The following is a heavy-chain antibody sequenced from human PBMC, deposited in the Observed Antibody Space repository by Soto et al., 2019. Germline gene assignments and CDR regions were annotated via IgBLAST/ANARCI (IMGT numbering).Heavy chain of an antibody. V-gene: IGHV4-39*01. CDR3: ARHFSGGDPTNYGMDA. CDR1: GSSISSSSYY. CDR2: IYYSGST. J-gene: IGHJ6*02. D-gene: IGHD3-10*01. Sequence: SETLSLTCTVSGSSISSSSYYWGWIRQPPGKGLEWIGSIYYSGSTYYNPSLKSRVTISVDTSKNQFSLKLSSVTAADTAVYYCARHFSGGDPTNYGMDAWGQGTTVTV.